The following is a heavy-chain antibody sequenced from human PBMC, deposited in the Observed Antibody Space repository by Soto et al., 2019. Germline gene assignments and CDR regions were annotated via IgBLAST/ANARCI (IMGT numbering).Heavy chain of an antibody. D-gene: IGHD2-21*02. V-gene: IGHV4-31*03. J-gene: IGHJ4*02. CDR2: IYYSGTT. CDR3: ARAGVVVLTAHVDY. Sequence: SETLSLTCSVSGGSISIGGYYWSWIRQHPGKGLEWIGYIYYSGTTYYNPALQSRLSISVDTSKNQFSLKLRSVTDADTAVYFCARAGVVVLTAHVDYWGQGALVTVSS. CDR1: GGSISIGGYY.